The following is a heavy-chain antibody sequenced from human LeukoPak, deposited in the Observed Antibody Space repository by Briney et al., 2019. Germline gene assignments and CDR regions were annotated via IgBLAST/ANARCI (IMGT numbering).Heavy chain of an antibody. Sequence: ASVKVSCKASGYTFTAYYMHWVRQAPGQGLEWMGWVYPNSGDTHYAQNFQGRVTMTRDTSISTASMDLSRLRSDDTAVYYCARAPKNDAYDIWGRGTMVAVSS. CDR3: ARAPKNDAYDI. CDR2: VYPNSGDT. V-gene: IGHV1-2*02. J-gene: IGHJ3*02. CDR1: GYTFTAYY.